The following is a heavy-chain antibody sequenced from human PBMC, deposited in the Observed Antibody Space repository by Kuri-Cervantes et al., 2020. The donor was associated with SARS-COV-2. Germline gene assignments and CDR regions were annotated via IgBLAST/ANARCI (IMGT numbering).Heavy chain of an antibody. Sequence: SETLSLTCTVSGDSITNYYWSWIRQPPGKGLEWIGYVYYSGSTNYNPSLKRRVTISLDTSKNQFSLKLSSVTAADTAVYYCARVMRKGYSYGQRPFDYWGQGTLVTVSS. J-gene: IGHJ4*02. CDR2: VYYSGST. CDR1: GDSITNYY. D-gene: IGHD5-18*01. CDR3: ARVMRKGYSYGQRPFDY. V-gene: IGHV4-59*12.